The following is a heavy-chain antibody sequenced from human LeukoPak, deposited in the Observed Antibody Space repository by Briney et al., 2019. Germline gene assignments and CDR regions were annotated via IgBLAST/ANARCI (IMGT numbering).Heavy chain of an antibody. CDR3: ARDEKRDSSGYYYYYMDV. V-gene: IGHV3-7*01. CDR1: GFTFSSYG. Sequence: GGSLRLSCAASGFTFSSYGMSWFGKAPGKGLEGLPKIKQDGSEKYYVDSVKGRFTISRDNSKNTLYLQMNSLRAEDTAVYYCARDEKRDSSGYYYYYMDVWGKGTTVTVSS. D-gene: IGHD3-22*01. J-gene: IGHJ6*03. CDR2: IKQDGSEK.